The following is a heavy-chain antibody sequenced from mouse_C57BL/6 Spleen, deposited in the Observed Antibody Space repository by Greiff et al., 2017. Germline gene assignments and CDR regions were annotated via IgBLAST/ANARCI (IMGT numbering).Heavy chain of an antibody. CDR2: IGGDGGT. J-gene: IGHJ4*01. CDR1: GFSLTSDG. Sequence: QVQLKESGPGLVAPSQSLSITCTVSGFSLTSDGVSWVRQPPGKGLEWLGVIGGDGGTNYHSALISRLGIRKDNSKRQVFLKLNSLPTDGTATYYCAKDGTGTGAKDYRGQGNS. D-gene: IGHD4-1*01. CDR3: AKDGTGTGAKDY. V-gene: IGHV2-3*01.